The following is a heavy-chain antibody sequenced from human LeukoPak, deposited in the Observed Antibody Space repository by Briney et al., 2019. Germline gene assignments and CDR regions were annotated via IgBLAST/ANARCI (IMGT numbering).Heavy chain of an antibody. CDR2: ISTGGNT. Sequence: PSETLSLTCTVSGGSISGYNWNWIRQPAGKGLEWIGRISTGGNTAYNPSLRSRITLSPDTTKNQLSLNLTSVTAADTAMYYCARSLVGSTYFDYWGQGTLVTVSS. D-gene: IGHD2-2*01. CDR3: ARSLVGSTYFDY. J-gene: IGHJ4*02. V-gene: IGHV4-4*07. CDR1: GGSISGYN.